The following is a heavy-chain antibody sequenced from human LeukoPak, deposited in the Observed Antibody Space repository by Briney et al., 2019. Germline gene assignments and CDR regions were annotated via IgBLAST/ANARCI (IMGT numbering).Heavy chain of an antibody. CDR1: GYTFTGYY. D-gene: IGHD3-10*01. Sequence: ASVKVSCKASGYTFTGYYMHWVRQAPGQGLEWMGWINPNSGGTNYAQKFQGWVTMTRDTSISTAYMELSRLRSDDTAVYYCARGPNYYGSGSYRDWCDPWGQGTLVTVSS. V-gene: IGHV1-2*04. CDR3: ARGPNYYGSGSYRDWCDP. J-gene: IGHJ5*02. CDR2: INPNSGGT.